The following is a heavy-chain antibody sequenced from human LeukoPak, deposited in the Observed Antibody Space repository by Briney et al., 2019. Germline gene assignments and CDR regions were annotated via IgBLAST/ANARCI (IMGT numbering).Heavy chain of an antibody. Sequence: ASVKVSCKTSGGTFNNYAISWVRQAPGQGLEWMGRVVPMFGIRNYPQTFRGRVNITADKATNTVYMELRSLRTEDTAIYYCATEPSRSYSFDHLDFWGLGTPVTVSS. CDR2: VVPMFGIR. CDR1: GGTFNNYA. J-gene: IGHJ4*02. D-gene: IGHD5-12*01. CDR3: ATEPSRSYSFDHLDF. V-gene: IGHV1-69*04.